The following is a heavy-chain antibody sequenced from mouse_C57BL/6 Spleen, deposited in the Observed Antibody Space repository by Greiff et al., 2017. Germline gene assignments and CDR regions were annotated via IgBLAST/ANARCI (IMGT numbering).Heavy chain of an antibody. Sequence: QVQLQQPGAELVMPGASVKLSCKASGYTFTSYWMHWVKQRPGQGLEWIGEIDPSDSYTNYNQKFKGKSTLTVDKSSSTAYMQLSSLTSEDSAVYYCARGSEEAYGSSEGWVAYWGQGTLVTVSA. CDR1: GYTFTSYW. CDR3: ARGSEEAYGSSEGWVAY. CDR2: IDPSDSYT. V-gene: IGHV1-69*01. D-gene: IGHD1-1*01. J-gene: IGHJ3*01.